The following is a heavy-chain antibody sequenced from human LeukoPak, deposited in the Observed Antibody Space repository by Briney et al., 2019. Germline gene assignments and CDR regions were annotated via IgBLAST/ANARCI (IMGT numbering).Heavy chain of an antibody. CDR1: GYSFTDKY. CDR2: INPNSGGT. D-gene: IGHD6-13*01. J-gene: IGHJ4*02. CDR3: AVGSSSWVFDY. Sequence: ASVKVSCKASGYSFTDKYMHWVRQAPGQGLEWMGWINPNSGGTNYAQKFQGRVTMTRDTSISTAYMELSRLRSDDTAVYYCAVGSSSWVFDYWGQGTLVTVSS. V-gene: IGHV1-2*02.